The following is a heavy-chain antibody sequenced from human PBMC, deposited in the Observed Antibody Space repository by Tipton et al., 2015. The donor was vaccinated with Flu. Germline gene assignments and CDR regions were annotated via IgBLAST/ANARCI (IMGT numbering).Heavy chain of an antibody. D-gene: IGHD2-2*01. CDR3: ARHDSCSRTNCFRYYFDY. V-gene: IGHV4-39*01. CDR2: IYYSGST. Sequence: TLSLTCTVSGGSISRSGYYWGWIRQPPGKGLEWIGTIYYSGSTYYNPSLKSRVTISVDTSKNQLSLKLSSVTAADTAVYYCARHDSCSRTNCFRYYFDYWGQGTLVTVSS. J-gene: IGHJ4*02. CDR1: GGSISRSGYY.